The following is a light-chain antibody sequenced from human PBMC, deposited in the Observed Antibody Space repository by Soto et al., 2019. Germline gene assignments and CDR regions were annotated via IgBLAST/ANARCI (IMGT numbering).Light chain of an antibody. V-gene: IGKV3-20*01. J-gene: IGKJ3*01. CDR3: QQYGSSPFT. Sequence: ESVLTQSPGTLSMSPGERATLSCRASQSVSSSYSAWYQQKPGQAPRLLIYGASSRATGIPDRFSGSGSGPDFTLTIIRLEPEDFAVYYCQQYGSSPFTFGPGTKVDIK. CDR1: QSVSSSY. CDR2: GAS.